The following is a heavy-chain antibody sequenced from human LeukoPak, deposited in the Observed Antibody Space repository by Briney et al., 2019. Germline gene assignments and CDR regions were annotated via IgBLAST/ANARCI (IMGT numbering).Heavy chain of an antibody. J-gene: IGHJ5*02. V-gene: IGHV1-69*04. CDR3: ARAGGYGDYVDWFDP. CDR2: IIPILGIA. Sequence: SVKVSCKASGGTFSSYAISWVRQAPGQGLEWMGRIIPILGIANYAQEFQGRVTITADKSTSTAYMELSSLRSEDTAVYYCARAGGYGDYVDWFDPWGQGTLVTVSS. CDR1: GGTFSSYA. D-gene: IGHD4-17*01.